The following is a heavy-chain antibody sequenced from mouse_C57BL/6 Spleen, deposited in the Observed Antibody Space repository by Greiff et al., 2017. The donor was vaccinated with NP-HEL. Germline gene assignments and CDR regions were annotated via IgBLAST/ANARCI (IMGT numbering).Heavy chain of an antibody. CDR1: GYTFPSYW. D-gene: IGHD1-1*01. Sequence: QVQLKQSGAELVMPGASVKLSCKASGYTFPSYWMHWVKQRPGQGLEWIGEIDPSDSYTNYNQKFKGKSTLTVDKSSSTAYMQLSSLTSEDSAVYYCARGYYGSSYEADYFDYWGQGTTLTVSS. V-gene: IGHV1-69*01. CDR3: ARGYYGSSYEADYFDY. J-gene: IGHJ2*01. CDR2: IDPSDSYT.